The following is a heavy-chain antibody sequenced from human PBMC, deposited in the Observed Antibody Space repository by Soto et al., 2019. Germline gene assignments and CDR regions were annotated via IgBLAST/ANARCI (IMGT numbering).Heavy chain of an antibody. Sequence: QVQLVQSGAELKKPGSSVNVSCAASGGTFKTYTINWVRQAPGQGLEWIGQIIPMYDSANYAQRLQGRVTISEDKYKNIDYMELSGMRSEDTALYYCATWRTYSGSYCFDYWGQGTLVSVSS. V-gene: IGHV1-69*06. CDR1: GGTFKTYT. CDR3: ATWRTYSGSYCFDY. CDR2: IIPMYDSA. D-gene: IGHD1-26*01. J-gene: IGHJ4*02.